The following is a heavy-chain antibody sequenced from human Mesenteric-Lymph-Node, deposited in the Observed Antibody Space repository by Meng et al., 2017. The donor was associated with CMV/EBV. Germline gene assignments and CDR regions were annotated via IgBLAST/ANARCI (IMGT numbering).Heavy chain of an antibody. CDR1: GYSFTNYW. CDR3: ARGHYDFWSATSDGYFDY. D-gene: IGHD3-3*01. V-gene: IGHV5-51*01. J-gene: IGHJ4*02. CDR2: IYPDDSDM. Sequence: KVSCKASGYSFTNYWIGWVRQMPGKGLEWMGIIYPDDSDMRYSPSFQGQVTISADKSISTAYLQWSSLKASDTAIYYCARGHYDFWSATSDGYFDYWGQGTLVTVSS.